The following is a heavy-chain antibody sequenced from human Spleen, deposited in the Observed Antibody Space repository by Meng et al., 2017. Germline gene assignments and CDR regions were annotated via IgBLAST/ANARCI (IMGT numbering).Heavy chain of an antibody. CDR3: ARQAGGSLGY. CDR1: GYSFTSNW. Sequence: KVSCKCSGYSFTSNWIAWVRQMSGKGLEWMGIIYPGNSDTRYSPSFQGQVTISADKSISTAYLQWSGLKASDTAMYYCARQAGGSLGYWGQGTLVTVSS. CDR2: IYPGNSDT. J-gene: IGHJ4*02. D-gene: IGHD1-26*01. V-gene: IGHV5-51*01.